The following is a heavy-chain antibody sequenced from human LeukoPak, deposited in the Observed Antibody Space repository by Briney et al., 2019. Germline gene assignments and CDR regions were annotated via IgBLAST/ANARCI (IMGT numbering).Heavy chain of an antibody. CDR3: AKDRLLNCRGDCYIFDY. CDR1: GFTFSSYA. V-gene: IGHV3-30*04. CDR2: ISYDGSNK. D-gene: IGHD2-21*02. Sequence: GGSLRLSCAASGFTFSSYAMHWVRQAPGKGLEWVAVISYDGSNKYYADSVKGRFTISRDNSKNTLYLQVNGLRTEDTAVYYCAKDRLLNCRGDCYIFDYWGQGTVVTVSS. J-gene: IGHJ4*02.